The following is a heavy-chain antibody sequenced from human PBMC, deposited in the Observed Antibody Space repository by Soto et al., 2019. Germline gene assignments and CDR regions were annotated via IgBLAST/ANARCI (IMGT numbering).Heavy chain of an antibody. Sequence: PSETLSLTCTVSGAPITINYWSWIRQAPGKGLEWIGYIYYSGSTTYNPSLKSRVTMSADTSKDQFSLKLNSVTAADTAVYYCARDAGGPYDHWGPGTLVT. D-gene: IGHD2-15*01. CDR3: ARDAGGPYDH. CDR1: GAPITINY. J-gene: IGHJ4*01. V-gene: IGHV4-59*01. CDR2: IYYSGST.